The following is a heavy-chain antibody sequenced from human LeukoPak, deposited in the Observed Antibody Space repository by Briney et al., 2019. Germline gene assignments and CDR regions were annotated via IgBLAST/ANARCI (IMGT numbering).Heavy chain of an antibody. J-gene: IGHJ2*01. D-gene: IGHD7-27*01. CDR3: ARTWGYWYFDL. CDR2: FDPEDGET. Sequence: ASVKVSCKVSGYTLTELSMHWVRQAPGKGLEWMGGFDPEDGETIYAQKLQGRVTMTTDTSTSTAYMELRSLRSDDTAVYYCARTWGYWYFDLWGRGTLVTVSS. V-gene: IGHV1-24*01. CDR1: GYTLTELS.